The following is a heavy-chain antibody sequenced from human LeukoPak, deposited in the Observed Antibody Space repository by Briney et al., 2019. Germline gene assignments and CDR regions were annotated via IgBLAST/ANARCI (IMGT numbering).Heavy chain of an antibody. J-gene: IGHJ6*02. V-gene: IGHV4-34*11. D-gene: IGHD2-2*01. Sequence: SETLSLTCAVYGGSFSGYYWSWIRQPPGKGLEWIGYIYYSGSTNYNPSLKSRATISVDTSKNQFSLKLSSVTAADTAVYYCASCSSTSCLYYYYGMDVWGQGTTVTVSS. CDR2: IYYSGST. CDR3: ASCSSTSCLYYYYGMDV. CDR1: GGSFSGYY.